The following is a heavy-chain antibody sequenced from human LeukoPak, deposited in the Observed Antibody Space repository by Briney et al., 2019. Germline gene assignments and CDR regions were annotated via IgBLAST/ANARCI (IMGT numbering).Heavy chain of an antibody. CDR1: GYTFTSYD. V-gene: IGHV1-8*03. CDR2: MNPNSGNT. J-gene: IGHJ6*03. Sequence: ASVKVSCKASGYTFTSYDINGVRQATGQGLEWMGWMNPNSGNTGYAQKFQGRVTITRNTSISTAYMELSSLRSEDTAVYYCARGKRELRRRDLLQLNYYYYYYMDVWGKGTTVTVSS. CDR3: ARGKRELRRRDLLQLNYYYYYYMDV. D-gene: IGHD3-10*01.